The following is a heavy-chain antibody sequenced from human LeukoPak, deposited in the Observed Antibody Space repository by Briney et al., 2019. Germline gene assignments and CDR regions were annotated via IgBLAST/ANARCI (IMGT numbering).Heavy chain of an antibody. Sequence: GGSLRLSCAASGFTFSDYAMSWVRQAPGKGLEWVSSIGGGGDDTDYADSVKGRFTISRDNSKNKLYLQMNSLRAGDTAVYYCAKDRPYWSGTFYDYWGQGTLITVST. J-gene: IGHJ4*02. CDR3: AKDRPYWSGTFYDY. CDR2: IGGGGDDT. V-gene: IGHV3-23*01. CDR1: GFTFSDYA. D-gene: IGHD3-10*01.